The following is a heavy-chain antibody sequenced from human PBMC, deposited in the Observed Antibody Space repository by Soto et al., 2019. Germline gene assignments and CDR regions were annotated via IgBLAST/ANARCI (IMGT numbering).Heavy chain of an antibody. CDR2: ISWNSGSI. CDR3: AKGRIVVTPEYYFDY. CDR1: GFTFDDYA. Sequence: EVQLVESGGGLVQPGRSLRLSCAASGFTFDDYAMHWVRQAPGKGLEWVSGISWNSGSIGYADSVKGRFTISRDNAKNSLYLQMNRLRAEDTALYYCAKGRIVVTPEYYFDYWGQGTLVTVSS. J-gene: IGHJ4*02. D-gene: IGHD3-22*01. V-gene: IGHV3-9*01.